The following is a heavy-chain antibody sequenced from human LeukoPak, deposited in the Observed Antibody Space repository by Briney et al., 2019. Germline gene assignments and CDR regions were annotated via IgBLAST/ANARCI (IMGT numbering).Heavy chain of an antibody. CDR3: ARVRVVVVAATWDAFDI. CDR1: GGSISSYY. CDR2: IYTSGST. D-gene: IGHD2-15*01. J-gene: IGHJ3*02. Sequence: PSETLSLTCTVSGGSISSYYWSWIRQPAGKGLEWIGRIYTSGSTNYNPSLKSRVTMSVDTSKNQFSLKLSSVTAADTAVYYCARVRVVVVAATWDAFDIWGQGTMVTVSS. V-gene: IGHV4-4*07.